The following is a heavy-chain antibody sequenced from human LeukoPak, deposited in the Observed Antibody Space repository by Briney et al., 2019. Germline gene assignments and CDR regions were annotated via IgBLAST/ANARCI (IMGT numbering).Heavy chain of an antibody. V-gene: IGHV4-34*01. CDR1: GGSFSGYY. CDR3: ARRPRSFRTTGTTREWFDP. Sequence: SETLSLTCAVYGGSFSGYYWSWIRQPPGKGLEWIGEINHSGSTNYNPSLKSRVTISVDTSKNQFSLKLSSVTAADTAVYYCARRPRSFRTTGTTREWFDPWGQGTLVTVSS. D-gene: IGHD1-1*01. CDR2: INHSGST. J-gene: IGHJ5*02.